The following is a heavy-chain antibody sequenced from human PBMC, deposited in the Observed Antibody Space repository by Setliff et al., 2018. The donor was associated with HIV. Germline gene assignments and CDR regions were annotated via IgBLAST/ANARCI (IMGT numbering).Heavy chain of an antibody. Sequence: RGSLRLSCAASGFTFSNAWMNWVRQAPGKGLEWVAFIRCDGSNEYYADSVKGRFTISRDNSKNTLYLQINSLRAEDTALYYCARIYDSSAYYPHDAFDIWGQGTMVTVSS. V-gene: IGHV3-30*02. D-gene: IGHD3-22*01. CDR3: ARIYDSSAYYPHDAFDI. J-gene: IGHJ3*02. CDR2: IRCDGSNE. CDR1: GFTFSNAW.